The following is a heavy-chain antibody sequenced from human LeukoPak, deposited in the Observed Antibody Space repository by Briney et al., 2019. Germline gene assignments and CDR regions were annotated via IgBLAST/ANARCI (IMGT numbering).Heavy chain of an antibody. J-gene: IGHJ6*03. D-gene: IGHD5-18*01. CDR2: IIPIFGTA. V-gene: IGHV1-69*05. CDR3: ARGRGGRGYSYGYVPYYYYYMDV. CDR1: GGTFSSYA. Sequence: ASVKVSCKASGGTFSSYAISWVRQAPGQGLEWMGRIIPIFGTANYAQKFQGRVTITTDESTSTAYMELSSLRSEDTAVYYCARGRGGRGYSYGYVPYYYYYMDVWGKGTTVTVSS.